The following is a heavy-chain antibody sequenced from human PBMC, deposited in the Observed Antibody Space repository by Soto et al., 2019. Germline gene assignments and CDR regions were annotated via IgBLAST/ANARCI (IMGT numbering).Heavy chain of an antibody. J-gene: IGHJ6*02. D-gene: IGHD3-16*01. CDR2: ISSSSSTI. Sequence: EVQLVESGGGLVQPGGSLRLSCAASGFTFSNYSMNWVRQAPGKGLEWVSYISSSSSTIYYADSVKGRFTISRDNAKNSLYLQMNSLRAEDTAVYYCASSTVQYDYVAQLTMDVWGQGTTVTVSS. CDR1: GFTFSNYS. CDR3: ASSTVQYDYVAQLTMDV. V-gene: IGHV3-48*01.